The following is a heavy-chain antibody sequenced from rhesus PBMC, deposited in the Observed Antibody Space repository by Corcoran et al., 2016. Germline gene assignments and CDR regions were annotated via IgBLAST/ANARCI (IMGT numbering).Heavy chain of an antibody. Sequence: QVRLQESGPGLVKSSETLSLTCAVSGGSMSESSFWNWIRQPPGKGLEWIGNIYANSVPPYNPSLKSRVTISKDTSNNQFFLKVTSVTAADTAVYYCASPFERGRFEVWGAGVLVTVSS. V-gene: IGHV4S9*01. D-gene: IGHD3-34*01. CDR2: IYANSVP. J-gene: IGHJ5-1*01. CDR3: ASPFERGRFEV. CDR1: GGSMSESSF.